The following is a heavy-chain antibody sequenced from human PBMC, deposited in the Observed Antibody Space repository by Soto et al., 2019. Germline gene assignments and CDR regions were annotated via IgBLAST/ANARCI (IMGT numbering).Heavy chain of an antibody. CDR2: IDNAGTDS. V-gene: IGHV3-74*01. Sequence: EVQLVESGGGLVQPGGSLRLSCAASGFTLSGRSMHWVSQAPGKGLVWVPGIDNAGTDSTYADSVKGRFTSSRDNAKNMLYLQMNSLRAEDTAVYYCARGWFGPDVWGKGTTFTVSS. CDR1: GFTLSGRS. CDR3: ARGWFGPDV. J-gene: IGHJ6*04. D-gene: IGHD3-10*01.